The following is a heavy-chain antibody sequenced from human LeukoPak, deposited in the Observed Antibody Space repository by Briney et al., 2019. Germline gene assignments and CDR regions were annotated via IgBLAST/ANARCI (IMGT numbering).Heavy chain of an antibody. J-gene: IGHJ3*02. Sequence: GGSLRLSCVASGFTYSHYGMNWVRQAPGKGLEWVSSISYNSIYIYCADSVKGRFTISRDNAKNSLYLQMNSLRVEDTAVYYCARVGASHIWGQGTMVTVSS. D-gene: IGHD1-26*01. V-gene: IGHV3-21*04. CDR2: ISYNSIYI. CDR3: ARVGASHI. CDR1: GFTYSHYG.